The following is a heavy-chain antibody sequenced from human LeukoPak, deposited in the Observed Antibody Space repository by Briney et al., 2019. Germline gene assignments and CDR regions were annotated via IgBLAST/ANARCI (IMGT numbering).Heavy chain of an antibody. CDR2: IYYSGST. J-gene: IGHJ1*01. Sequence: PSETLSLTCTVSGDSISSSSSYWGWIRQPPGKGLEWIGSIYYSGSTYYNTSLKSRVTISVDTSKNQFSLKLNSVTAADTVVYFWAKKTGRGLFFPPGGRGPLVPVS. CDR3: AKKTGRGLFFPP. V-gene: IGHV4-39*01. D-gene: IGHD7-27*01. CDR1: GDSISSSSSY.